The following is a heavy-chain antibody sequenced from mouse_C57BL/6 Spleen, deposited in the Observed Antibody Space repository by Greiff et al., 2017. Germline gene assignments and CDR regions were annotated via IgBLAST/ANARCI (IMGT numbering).Heavy chain of an antibody. CDR1: GYTFTSYW. V-gene: IGHV1-64*01. J-gene: IGHJ2*01. CDR2: IHPNSGST. D-gene: IGHD2-4*01. CDR3: ARGDIYYDYDTGYYFDY. Sequence: QVQLQQPGAELVKPGASVKLSCKASGYTFTSYWMHWVKQRPGQGLEWIGMIHPNSGSTNYNEKFKSKATLSVDKSSSTAYMQLSSLTSEDSAVYYCARGDIYYDYDTGYYFDYWGQGTTLTVSS.